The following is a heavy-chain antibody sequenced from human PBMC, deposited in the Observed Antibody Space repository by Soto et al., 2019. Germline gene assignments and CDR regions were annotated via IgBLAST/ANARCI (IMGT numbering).Heavy chain of an antibody. CDR3: ARDGLLWFGELAPKQTFDY. CDR1: GYTFTSYG. J-gene: IGHJ4*02. Sequence: QVQLVQSGAEVKKPGASVKVSCKASGYTFTSYGISWVRQAPGQGLEWMGWISAYNGNTNYAQKTQGRVTMTTATPTSTAYMELRSLRSDDTAVYYCARDGLLWFGELAPKQTFDYWGQGTLVTVSS. D-gene: IGHD3-10*01. V-gene: IGHV1-18*01. CDR2: ISAYNGNT.